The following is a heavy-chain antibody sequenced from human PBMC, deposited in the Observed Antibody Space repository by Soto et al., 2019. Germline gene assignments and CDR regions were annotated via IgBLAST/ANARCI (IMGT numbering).Heavy chain of an antibody. J-gene: IGHJ4*02. Sequence: GXAVKGSCNASGCHFRTTALQWVRQARGQRLEWIGWIVVGSGNTNYAQNFQERVTITRDMSTSTAYMDVSNLRSEDTAVYYCAADPYYYDSSDYYSFDQWGQGTLVTVSS. CDR1: GCHFRTTA. CDR2: IVVGSGNT. V-gene: IGHV1-58*01. D-gene: IGHD3-22*01. CDR3: AADPYYYDSSDYYSFDQ.